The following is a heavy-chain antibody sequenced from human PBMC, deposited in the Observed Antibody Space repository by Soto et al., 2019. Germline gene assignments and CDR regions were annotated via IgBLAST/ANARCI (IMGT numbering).Heavy chain of an antibody. J-gene: IGHJ3*01. CDR2: ISNDGSDA. V-gene: IGHV3-30*18. CDR3: AKRVFSSSWYYAFDF. Sequence: QVQLVESGGGVVQPGRSLRPSCAASGFTFTNYGMHWVRQAPGKGLEWVADISNDGSDANYADSFKGRFTISRDNFENTLYLQMNSLRAEDTAVYYCAKRVFSSSWYYAFDFWGQGTMVTVSS. CDR1: GFTFTNYG. D-gene: IGHD6-13*01.